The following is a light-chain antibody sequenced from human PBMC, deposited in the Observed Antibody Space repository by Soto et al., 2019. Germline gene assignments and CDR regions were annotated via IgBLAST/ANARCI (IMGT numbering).Light chain of an antibody. CDR3: QSNDSTLNGWV. Sequence: QPVLTQPPSVSGAPGQRVTISCTGSSSNIGAYDVHWYQQLPGTAPKLLIYGNNNRPSGVPDRFSGSKSGTSASLAITGLQAEDEADYYCQSNDSTLNGWVFGGGTKLTVL. J-gene: IGLJ3*02. CDR1: SSNIGAYD. CDR2: GNN. V-gene: IGLV1-40*01.